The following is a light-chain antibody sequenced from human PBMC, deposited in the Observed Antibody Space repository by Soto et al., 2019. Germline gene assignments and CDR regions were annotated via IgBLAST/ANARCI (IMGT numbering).Light chain of an antibody. CDR1: QTISSY. CDR2: AAS. V-gene: IGKV1-39*01. Sequence: DIQMTQSPSSLSASVGDRVTITCRASQTISSYLNWYQQRQGKAPKLLIYAASSLQSGVPSRFSGSGSGTDFSITISDLQPEDFASYYCQQSFSNPLTFGGGTKVEIK. CDR3: QQSFSNPLT. J-gene: IGKJ4*01.